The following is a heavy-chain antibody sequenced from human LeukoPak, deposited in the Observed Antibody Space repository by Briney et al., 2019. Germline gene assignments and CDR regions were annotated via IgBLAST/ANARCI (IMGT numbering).Heavy chain of an antibody. J-gene: IGHJ6*03. Sequence: SETLSLTCAVYGGSFSGYYWSWIRQPPGKGLAWIGEINHSGSTNYNPSLKSRVTISVDTSKNQFSLKLSSVTAADTAVYYCARGRAVYYYYYYYMDVWGKGTTVTVSS. CDR1: GGSFSGYY. CDR2: INHSGST. CDR3: ARGRAVYYYYYYYMDV. V-gene: IGHV4-34*01.